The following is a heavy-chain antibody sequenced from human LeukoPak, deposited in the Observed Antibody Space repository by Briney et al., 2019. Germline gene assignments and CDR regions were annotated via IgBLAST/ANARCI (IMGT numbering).Heavy chain of an antibody. CDR3: ARLVAYCSSTSCSFDY. CDR2: VYYSGST. J-gene: IGHJ4*02. Sequence: SETLSLTCSVSGGSISSSSYYWGWIRQPPGKGLEWIGSVYYSGSTYYNPSLKSRATISVDTSRNQLSLRLSSVTAADTAVYYCARLVAYCSSTSCSFDYWGQGTLGTVSS. CDR1: GGSISSSSYY. D-gene: IGHD2-2*01. V-gene: IGHV4-39*01.